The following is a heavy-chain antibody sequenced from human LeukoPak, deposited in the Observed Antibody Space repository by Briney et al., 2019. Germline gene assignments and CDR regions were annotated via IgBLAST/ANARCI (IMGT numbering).Heavy chain of an antibody. CDR1: GYTLTSYG. V-gene: IGHV1-18*01. J-gene: IGHJ6*03. D-gene: IGHD3-3*01. CDR2: ISAYNGNT. CDR3: ARRGSYCAIFGVAQHYYYYYMDV. Sequence: GASVKVSCKASGYTLTSYGISWVRQAPGQGLEWMGWISAYNGNTNYAQKLQGRVTMTTDTSTSTAYMELRSLRSDDTAVYYCARRGSYCAIFGVAQHYYYYYMDVWGKGTTVTVSS.